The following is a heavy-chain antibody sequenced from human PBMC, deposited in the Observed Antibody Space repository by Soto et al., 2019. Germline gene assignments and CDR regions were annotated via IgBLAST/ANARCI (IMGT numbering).Heavy chain of an antibody. J-gene: IGHJ4*02. V-gene: IGHV3-30*14. Sequence: GGSLRLSCTASGFTFSTYAFHWVRQAPGKGLEWVAVLSADENNKYYADSVKGRFTISRDNSKNTLSLQMNSLRAEDTAVYYCARASDDGNPFDYWGQGTLVTVSS. D-gene: IGHD2-15*01. CDR2: LSADENNK. CDR3: ARASDDGNPFDY. CDR1: GFTFSTYA.